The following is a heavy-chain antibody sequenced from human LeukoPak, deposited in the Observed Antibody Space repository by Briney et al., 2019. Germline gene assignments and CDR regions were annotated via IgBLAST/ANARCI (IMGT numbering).Heavy chain of an antibody. V-gene: IGHV3-30*02. J-gene: IGHJ4*02. Sequence: GGSPRLSCAASGFTFSSYGMHWVRQAPGKGLEWVAFIRYDGSNKYYADSVKGRFTISRDNSKNTLYLQMNSLRAEDTAVYYCAKERASITTGDYWGQGTLVTVSS. CDR1: GFTFSSYG. D-gene: IGHD3-10*01. CDR3: AKERASITTGDY. CDR2: IRYDGSNK.